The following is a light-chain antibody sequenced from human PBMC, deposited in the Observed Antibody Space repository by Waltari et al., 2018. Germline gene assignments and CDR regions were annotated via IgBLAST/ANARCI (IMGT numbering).Light chain of an antibody. J-gene: IGKJ1*01. CDR1: PSINTW. CDR3: QQYDTYAT. CDR2: KAS. Sequence: DIQMTQSPSTLSASAGERVPIPCRASPSINTWLAWYQQKPGKALNLLIYKASTSKSGGPSRFSGSGSGTDFTLTIGSLQPDDVATYYCQQYDTYATFGQGTKVEI. V-gene: IGKV1-5*03.